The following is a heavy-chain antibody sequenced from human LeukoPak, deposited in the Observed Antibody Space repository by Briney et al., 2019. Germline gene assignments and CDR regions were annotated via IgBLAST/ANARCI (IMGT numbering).Heavy chain of an antibody. CDR2: IYHSGST. CDR1: GGSISSSNW. D-gene: IGHD3-10*01. V-gene: IGHV4-4*02. J-gene: IGHJ4*02. Sequence: SETLSLTCAVSGGSISSSNWWSWVRQPPGKGLEWIGEIYHSGSTNYNPSLQSRVTISVDKSENQFSLKLSSVTAADTAVYYCASKTYGSGSYTYWGQGTLVTVSS. CDR3: ASKTYGSGSYTY.